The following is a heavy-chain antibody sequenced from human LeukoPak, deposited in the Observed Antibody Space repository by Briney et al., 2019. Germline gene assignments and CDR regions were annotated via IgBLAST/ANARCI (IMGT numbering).Heavy chain of an antibody. CDR1: GFTFSSYW. V-gene: IGHV3-7*01. CDR2: IKQDGSEK. D-gene: IGHD3-16*02. Sequence: GGSLRLSCAASGFTFSSYWMSWVRQAPGKGLEWVANIKQDGSEKYYVDSVKGRFTISRDNAKNSLYLQMNSLRAEDTAVYYCARYTFGGVIVIDYWGQGTLVTLSS. CDR3: ARYTFGGVIVIDY. J-gene: IGHJ4*02.